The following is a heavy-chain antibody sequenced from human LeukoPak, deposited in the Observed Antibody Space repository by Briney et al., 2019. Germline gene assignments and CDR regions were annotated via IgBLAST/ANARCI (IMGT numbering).Heavy chain of an antibody. V-gene: IGHV3-48*02. J-gene: IGHJ3*01. D-gene: IGHD2-21*01. CDR3: MRGLSIPLFV. CDR2: IRSSSSSTI. Sequence: PGGSLRLSCAASGFAFSTYSMNWVGQAPGKGLEWVSYIRSSSSSTIYYAESVKGRFTISRDNAKNSLYLQMNSLRDEDTAVYYCMRGLSIPLFVWGQGTLVTVSS. CDR1: GFAFSTYS.